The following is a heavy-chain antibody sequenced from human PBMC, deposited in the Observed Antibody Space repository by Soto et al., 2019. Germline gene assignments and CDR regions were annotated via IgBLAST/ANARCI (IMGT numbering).Heavy chain of an antibody. CDR3: ARAELTVAGQAFDS. Sequence: GASVKVSCKASGYTFTSYAMHWVRQAPGQRLEWMGWINAGNGNTKYSQKFQGRVTITRDTSASTAYMELSSLRSEDTAMYYCARAELTVAGQAFDSWGQGTLVTVSS. CDR2: INAGNGNT. D-gene: IGHD6-19*01. CDR1: GYTFTSYA. V-gene: IGHV1-3*01. J-gene: IGHJ4*02.